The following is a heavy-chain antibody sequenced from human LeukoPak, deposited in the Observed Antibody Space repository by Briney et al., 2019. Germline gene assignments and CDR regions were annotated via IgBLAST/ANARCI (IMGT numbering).Heavy chain of an antibody. CDR2: IYTTGHA. J-gene: IGHJ4*02. V-gene: IGHV4-4*07. CDR1: SGSINSYY. CDR3: ARHGSTASQFFLDY. D-gene: IGHD3-3*01. Sequence: SETLSLTCIVSSGSINSYYWGWVRQPAGRGLEWIGRIYTTGHADYDPSLQSRVTMSVHTSQSQLSLNLRSVTSADTAFYFCARHGSTASQFFLDYWSQGTLVTVSS.